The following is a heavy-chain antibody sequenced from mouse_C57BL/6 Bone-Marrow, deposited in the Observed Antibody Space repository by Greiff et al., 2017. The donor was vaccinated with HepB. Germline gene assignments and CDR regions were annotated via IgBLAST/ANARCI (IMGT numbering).Heavy chain of an antibody. J-gene: IGHJ4*01. CDR3: ARSSCYYAMDY. CDR2: IYPRSGNN. V-gene: IGHV1-81*01. Sequence: VQLVESGAELARPGASVKLSCKASGYTFTSYGISWVKQRTGQGLEWIGEIYPRSGNNYYNEKFKGKATLTADKSSSTAYMELRSLTSEDSAVYFCARSSCYYAMDYWGQGTSVTVSS. CDR1: GYTFTSYG.